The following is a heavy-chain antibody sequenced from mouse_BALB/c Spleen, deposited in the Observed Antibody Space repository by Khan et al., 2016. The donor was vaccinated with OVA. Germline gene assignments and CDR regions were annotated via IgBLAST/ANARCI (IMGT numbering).Heavy chain of an antibody. Sequence: QVQLQQSGAELARPGASVKMSCKASGYTFTSYTIHWIKLRPGQGLEWIGYINPSNGYTNYNQVFKDKATLTADKSSTTAYMQLNSLTSDDSAVYTWVRDGAYYRNDGWFAYWGQGTLVTVSA. CDR2: INPSNGYT. CDR3: VRDGAYYRNDGWFAY. D-gene: IGHD2-14*01. J-gene: IGHJ3*01. CDR1: GYTFTSYT. V-gene: IGHV1-4*01.